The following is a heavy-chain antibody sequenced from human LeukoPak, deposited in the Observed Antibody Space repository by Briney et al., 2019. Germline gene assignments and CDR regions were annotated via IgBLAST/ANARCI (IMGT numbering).Heavy chain of an antibody. J-gene: IGHJ4*02. CDR2: INPNSGST. CDR1: GYTFTGYY. CDR3: ASLGAVVVTATPFDY. V-gene: IGHV1-2*02. D-gene: IGHD2-21*02. Sequence: GASVKVSCKASGYTFTGYYMHWVRQAPGQALEWMGWINPNSGSTNYAQKFQGRVTMTRDTPISTAYMELSRLRSDDTAVYYCASLGAVVVTATPFDYWGQGTLVTVSS.